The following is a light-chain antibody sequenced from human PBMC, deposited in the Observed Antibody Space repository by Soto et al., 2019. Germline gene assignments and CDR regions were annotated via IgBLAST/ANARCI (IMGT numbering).Light chain of an antibody. CDR3: QQVKRDLPLT. J-gene: IGKJ4*01. CDR2: EAS. V-gene: IGKV1-9*01. CDR1: QDISNY. Sequence: IQLTQSPSSLSASVGDRVIITCRASQDISNYVAWYQQKAGKAPKVLIYEASTLHSGVPSRFSGSGSGTEFTLTIDSLQPADFATYYYQQVKRDLPLTFGGGTKVEIK.